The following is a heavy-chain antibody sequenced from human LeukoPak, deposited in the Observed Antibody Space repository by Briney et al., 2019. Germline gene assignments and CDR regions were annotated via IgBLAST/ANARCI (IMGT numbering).Heavy chain of an antibody. CDR2: IYPGDSDT. CDR3: ARPVMARGVINWFDP. J-gene: IGHJ5*02. V-gene: IGHV5-51*01. CDR1: GYSFTSYW. D-gene: IGHD3-10*01. Sequence: PGESLKISCKGSGYSFTSYWIAWVRQMPGKGLEWMGIIYPGDSDTRYSPSFQGQVTISADKSISTAYLQWSSLKASDTAIYYCARPVMARGVINWFDPWGQGTLVTVSS.